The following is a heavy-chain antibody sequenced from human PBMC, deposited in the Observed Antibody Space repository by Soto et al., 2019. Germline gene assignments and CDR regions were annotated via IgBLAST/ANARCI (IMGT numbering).Heavy chain of an antibody. D-gene: IGHD2-15*01. J-gene: IGHJ4*02. Sequence: EVQLVESGGGLVQPGGSLRLSCAASGFTFSSYWMHWVRQAPGKGLVWVSRINSDGSSTSYADSVKGRFTISRDNAKNTLYRQMNSLRAADTAVYYCARVYCSGGSCCHLDYWGQGTLVTVSS. V-gene: IGHV3-74*01. CDR1: GFTFSSYW. CDR2: INSDGSST. CDR3: ARVYCSGGSCCHLDY.